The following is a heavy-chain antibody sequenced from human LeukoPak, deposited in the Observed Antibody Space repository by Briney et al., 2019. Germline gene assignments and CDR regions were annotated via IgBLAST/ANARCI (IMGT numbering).Heavy chain of an antibody. CDR3: ARARCGSGSWDCAFDI. CDR1: GYTYTSYD. Sequence: ASVKVSCKASGYTYTSYDINWVRQATGQGHEWMGWMNPNSGNTGYAQKFQGRVTMTRNTSISTAYMELSSLRSEDTAVYYCARARCGSGSWDCAFDIWSQGTMVTVSS. J-gene: IGHJ3*02. CDR2: MNPNSGNT. D-gene: IGHD3-22*01. V-gene: IGHV1-8*01.